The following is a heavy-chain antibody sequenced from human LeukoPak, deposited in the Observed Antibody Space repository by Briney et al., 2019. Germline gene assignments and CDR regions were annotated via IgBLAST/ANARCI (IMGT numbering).Heavy chain of an antibody. V-gene: IGHV3-23*01. Sequence: GGSLRLSCAASGFTFSSYAMSWVRQAPGKGLEWVSAISGGGGSTYYADSVKGRFTISRDNSKNTRYLQMNSLRAEDTAVYYCAKDRGAYSSSSKAAVVYWGQGTLVTVSS. CDR1: GFTFSSYA. CDR2: ISGGGGST. J-gene: IGHJ4*02. D-gene: IGHD6-6*01. CDR3: AKDRGAYSSSSKAAVVY.